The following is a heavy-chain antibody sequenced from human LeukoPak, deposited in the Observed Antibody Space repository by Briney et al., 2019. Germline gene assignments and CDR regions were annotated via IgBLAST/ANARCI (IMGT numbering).Heavy chain of an antibody. D-gene: IGHD5-18*01. CDR1: GYTFTDYH. CDR3: AREGYSYGSYYYYYYMDV. Sequence: ASVKVSCKASGYTFTDYHMYWLRQAPGQGLEWMTWMHPNSGDTNYAQKFQGRVTMTRDTSISTAYMELSRLRSDDTAVYYCAREGYSYGSYYYYYYMDVWGKGTTVTVSS. CDR2: MHPNSGDT. V-gene: IGHV1-2*02. J-gene: IGHJ6*03.